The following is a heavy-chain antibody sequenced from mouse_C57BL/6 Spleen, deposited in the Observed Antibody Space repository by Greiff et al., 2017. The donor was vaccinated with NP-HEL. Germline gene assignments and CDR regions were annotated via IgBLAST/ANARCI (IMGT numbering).Heavy chain of an antibody. CDR2: ISNGGGST. CDR1: GFTFSDYY. J-gene: IGHJ2*01. Sequence: EVKLEESGGGLVQPGGSLKLSCAASGFTFSDYYMYWVRQTPEKRLEWVAYISNGGGSTYYPDTVKGRFTISRDNAKNTLYLQMSRLKSEDTAMYYCARGGSGYPFDYWGQGTTLTVSS. V-gene: IGHV5-12*01. CDR3: ARGGSGYPFDY. D-gene: IGHD3-2*02.